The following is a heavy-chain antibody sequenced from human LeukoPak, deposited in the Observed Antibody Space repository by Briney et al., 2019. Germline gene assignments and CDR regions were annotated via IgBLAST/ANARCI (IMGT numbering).Heavy chain of an antibody. Sequence: GGSLRLSCAASGFTFSSYSMNWVRQAPGKGLEWVANIKPDGSEKSYVDSVKGRFTISRDNARNSLYLQMDSLTADDTAVYFCACLRGPSDYWGQGTLVTVSS. CDR1: GFTFSSYS. D-gene: IGHD4-17*01. J-gene: IGHJ4*02. CDR2: IKPDGSEK. CDR3: ACLRGPSDY. V-gene: IGHV3-7*01.